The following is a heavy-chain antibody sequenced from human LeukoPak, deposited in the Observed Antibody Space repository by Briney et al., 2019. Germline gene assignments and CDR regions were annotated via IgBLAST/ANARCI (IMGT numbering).Heavy chain of an antibody. CDR2: ISWNSGSI. J-gene: IGHJ6*02. CDR3: AKGLRYYGSGSIGMDV. CDR1: GFTFDDYA. D-gene: IGHD3-10*01. Sequence: GGSLRLSCAASGFTFDDYAMHWVRQAPGKGLEWVSGISWNSGSIGYADSVKGRFTISRDNAKNSLYLQMNSLRAEDTALYYCAKGLRYYGSGSIGMDVWGQGTTVTVSS. V-gene: IGHV3-9*01.